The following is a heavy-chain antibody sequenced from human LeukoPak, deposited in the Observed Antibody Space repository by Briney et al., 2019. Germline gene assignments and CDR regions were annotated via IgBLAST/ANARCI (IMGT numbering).Heavy chain of an antibody. CDR2: IKSKTDGGTT. J-gene: IGHJ4*02. V-gene: IGHV3-15*01. Sequence: GGSLRLSCAASGFTFSNAWMSWVRQAPGKGLEWVGRIKSKTDGGTTDYAAPVKGRFTISRDNSKNTLYLQMNSLRAEDTAVYYCAKGSLAYSGSYQEFDYWGQGTLVTVSS. CDR1: GFTFSNAW. D-gene: IGHD1-26*01. CDR3: AKGSLAYSGSYQEFDY.